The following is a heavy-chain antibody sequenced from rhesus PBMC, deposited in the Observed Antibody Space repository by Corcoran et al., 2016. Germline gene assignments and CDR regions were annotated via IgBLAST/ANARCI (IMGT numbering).Heavy chain of an antibody. CDR1: GASISSYW. V-gene: IGHV4-80*01. D-gene: IGHD2-27*01. J-gene: IGHJ4*01. Sequence: QVQLQESGPGLVKPSETLSLTCAVSGASISSYWWSWIRQPPGKGLEWIGEINGNSGITYYHPSLKSRVTISKDASKNQFSLKLSSVTAADTAVYYCARAGGGIYWYFDYWGQGVLVTVSS. CDR2: INGNSGIT. CDR3: ARAGGGIYWYFDY.